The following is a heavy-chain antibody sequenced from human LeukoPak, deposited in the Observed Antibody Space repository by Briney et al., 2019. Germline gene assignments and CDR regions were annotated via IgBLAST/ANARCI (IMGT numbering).Heavy chain of an antibody. CDR1: GGTFSIYA. CDR2: IIPIFGTA. J-gene: IGHJ6*02. D-gene: IGHD4-23*01. CDR3: ARTVVTLRDYYYYGMDV. Sequence: SVKVSFTASGGTFSIYAISWVRQAPGQGLEWMGGIIPIFGTANYAQKFQGRVTITADESTSTAYMELSSLRSEDTAVYYCARTVVTLRDYYYYGMDVWGQGTTVTVSS. V-gene: IGHV1-69*13.